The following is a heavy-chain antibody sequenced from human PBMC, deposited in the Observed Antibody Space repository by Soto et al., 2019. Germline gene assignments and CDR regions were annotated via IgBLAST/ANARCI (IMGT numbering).Heavy chain of an antibody. D-gene: IGHD2-21*01. Sequence: QVQLVQAGAEVEKPGSSLKVSCKTSGVTFSTSGTSWLRQGPGQGPEWMGVIIPVFGTPKYARMFQGRVSITADDSATSTYLALSGLTSDDMAIYYSSRVPPSSCGVVNCYRLDSYVDYWGQGSQVVVSS. CDR2: IIPVFGTP. V-gene: IGHV1-69*01. CDR3: SRVPPSSCGVVNCYRLDSYVDY. CDR1: GVTFSTSG. J-gene: IGHJ4*03.